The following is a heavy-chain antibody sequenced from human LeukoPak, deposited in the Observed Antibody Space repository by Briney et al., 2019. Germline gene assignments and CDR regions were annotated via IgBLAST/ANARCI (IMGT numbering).Heavy chain of an antibody. J-gene: IGHJ4*02. CDR3: ARERSGSYDEHFDY. D-gene: IGHD3-10*01. CDR1: GGSFSGYN. Sequence: PSETLSLTCAVYGGSFSGYNWSWIRQPPGKGLEWIGEINHIGSTNYNPSLKSRVTISVDTSKNQFSLNLNSVTAADTAVYFCARERSGSYDEHFDYWGQGTLVTVSS. CDR2: INHIGST. V-gene: IGHV4-34*01.